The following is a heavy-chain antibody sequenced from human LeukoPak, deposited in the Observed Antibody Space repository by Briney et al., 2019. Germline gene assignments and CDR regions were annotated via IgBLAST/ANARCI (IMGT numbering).Heavy chain of an antibody. D-gene: IGHD3-10*01. CDR1: GFTFGSCW. Sequence: GGSLRLSCAASGFTFGSCWMNWVRQAPGRGLVWISHIDGNGRTTNYGDSVRGRFTVSRDNAKNTLYLQMNSLRAEDTAVYYCARDVPRTSGPWGQGTLVTVSS. V-gene: IGHV3-74*01. CDR2: IDGNGRTT. J-gene: IGHJ5*02. CDR3: ARDVPRTSGP.